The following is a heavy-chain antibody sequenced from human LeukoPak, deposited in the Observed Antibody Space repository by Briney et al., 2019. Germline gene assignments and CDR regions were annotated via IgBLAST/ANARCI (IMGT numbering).Heavy chain of an antibody. Sequence: ASVKVSCKASGYTFTSYYMHWVRQAPGQGLEWMGWINPNSGGANYAQKFQGRVTMTRDTSISTAYMELSRLRSDDTAVYYCARVEYSSSPEDYWGQGTLVTVSS. CDR1: GYTFTSYY. V-gene: IGHV1-2*02. CDR2: INPNSGGA. J-gene: IGHJ4*02. CDR3: ARVEYSSSPEDY. D-gene: IGHD6-6*01.